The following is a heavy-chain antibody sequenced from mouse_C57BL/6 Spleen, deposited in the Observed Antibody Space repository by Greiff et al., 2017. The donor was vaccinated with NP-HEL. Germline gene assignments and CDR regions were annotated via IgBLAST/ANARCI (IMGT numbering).Heavy chain of an antibody. Sequence: QVQLQQSGAELARPGASVKMSCKASGYTFTSYTMHWVKQRPGQGLEWIGYINPSSGYTKYNQKFKDKATLTADKSSSTAYMQLSSLTSEDSAVYYCARRITTVVEGFAYWGQGTLVTVSA. V-gene: IGHV1-4*01. D-gene: IGHD1-1*01. J-gene: IGHJ3*01. CDR3: ARRITTVVEGFAY. CDR1: GYTFTSYT. CDR2: INPSSGYT.